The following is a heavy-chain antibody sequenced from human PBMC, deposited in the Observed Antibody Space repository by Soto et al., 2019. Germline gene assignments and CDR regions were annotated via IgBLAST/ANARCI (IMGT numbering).Heavy chain of an antibody. CDR3: ARGWGHTSGDLEC. CDR1: GYTFSYYR. CDR2: IDTSNGNT. V-gene: IGHV1-18*01. J-gene: IGHJ4*02. D-gene: IGHD3-22*01. Sequence: QVQLVQSGAEVKKPGASVKVSCQASGYTFSYYRINWVRQAPGQGLEWMGWIDTSNGNTDYAQTFQDRVTMTADTSTSTTFMEVRSLRSDDTAVYYCARGWGHTSGDLECWGQGTLVAVSS.